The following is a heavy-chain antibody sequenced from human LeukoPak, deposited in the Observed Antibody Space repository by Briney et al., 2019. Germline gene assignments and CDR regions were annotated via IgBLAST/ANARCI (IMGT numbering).Heavy chain of an antibody. D-gene: IGHD3-22*01. Sequence: PGGSLRLSCAASGFTFSSYSMNWVRQAPGKGLEWVSSISSNSSYIYYADSVKGRFTISRDNAKNSLYLQMDSLRAEDTAVYYCAREHDSLPSSMDVWGQGTTVTVSS. CDR1: GFTFSSYS. J-gene: IGHJ6*02. CDR2: ISSNSSYI. V-gene: IGHV3-21*01. CDR3: AREHDSLPSSMDV.